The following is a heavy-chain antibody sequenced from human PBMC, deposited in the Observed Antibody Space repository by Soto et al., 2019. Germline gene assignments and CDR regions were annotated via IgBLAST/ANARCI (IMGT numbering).Heavy chain of an antibody. D-gene: IGHD3-22*01. CDR3: ARDEGYYGPFDY. Sequence: PSETLSLTCTVSGGPISSYYWSWIRQPPGKGLEWIGYIYYSGSTNYNPSLKSRVTISVDTSKNQFSLKLSSVTAADTAVYYCARDEGYYGPFDYWGQGTLVTVSS. J-gene: IGHJ4*02. CDR1: GGPISSYY. CDR2: IYYSGST. V-gene: IGHV4-59*01.